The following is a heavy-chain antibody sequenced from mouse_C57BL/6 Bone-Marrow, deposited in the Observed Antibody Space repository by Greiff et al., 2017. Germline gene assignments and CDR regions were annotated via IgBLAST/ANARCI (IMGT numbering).Heavy chain of an antibody. CDR3: TRDEVGGAMDY. V-gene: IGHV5-9-1*02. CDR1: GFTFSSYA. D-gene: IGHD1-1*02. J-gene: IGHJ4*01. CDR2: ISSGGDYI. Sequence: EVKLVESGEGLVKPGGSLKLSCAASGFTFSSYAMSWVRQTPEKRLEWVAYISSGGDYIYYADTVKGRFTISRDTAWNTAYLQVSRLKSEDTAMYYCTRDEVGGAMDYWGQGTSVTVSS.